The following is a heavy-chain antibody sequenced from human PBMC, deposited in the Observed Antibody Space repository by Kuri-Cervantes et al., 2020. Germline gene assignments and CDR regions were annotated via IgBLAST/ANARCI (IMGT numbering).Heavy chain of an antibody. Sequence: GESLKISCAAPGFTFSSYSMNWVRQAPGKGLEWVSSISSSSSYIYYADSVKGRFTISRDNSKNTLYLQMNSLRAEDTAVYYCARDRVTRMDVWGQGTTVTVSS. D-gene: IGHD4-23*01. CDR1: GFTFSSYS. V-gene: IGHV3-21*01. J-gene: IGHJ6*02. CDR2: ISSSSSYI. CDR3: ARDRVTRMDV.